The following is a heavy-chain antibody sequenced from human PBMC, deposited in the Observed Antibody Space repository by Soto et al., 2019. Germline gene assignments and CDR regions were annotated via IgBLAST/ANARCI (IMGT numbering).Heavy chain of an antibody. CDR1: GYSFTSYW. J-gene: IGHJ5*02. V-gene: IGHV5-51*01. CDR3: ARSQRYCSSTSCYYNWFDP. D-gene: IGHD2-2*01. Sequence: GESLKISCKGSGYSFTSYWIGWVRQMPGKGLEWMGIIYPGDSDTRYSPSFQGQVTISADKSISTAYLQWSSLKASDTAMYYCARSQRYCSSTSCYYNWFDPWGQGTLVTVSS. CDR2: IYPGDSDT.